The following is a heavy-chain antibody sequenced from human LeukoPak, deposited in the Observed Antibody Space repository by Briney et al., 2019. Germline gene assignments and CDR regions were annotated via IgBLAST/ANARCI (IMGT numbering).Heavy chain of an antibody. CDR3: VRGVVSYYGSGSYYNNWFDP. CDR2: IYHSGST. V-gene: IGHV4-30-2*01. J-gene: IGHJ5*02. D-gene: IGHD3-10*01. CDR1: GGSISSGDYS. Sequence: SQTLSLTCGVSGGSISSGDYSWNWIRQPPGKGLEWIGYIYHSGSTYYNPSLKSRVIISVDRSKNQSSLKLSSVTAADTAEYYCVRGVVSYYGSGSYYNNWFDPWGQGTLVTVSS.